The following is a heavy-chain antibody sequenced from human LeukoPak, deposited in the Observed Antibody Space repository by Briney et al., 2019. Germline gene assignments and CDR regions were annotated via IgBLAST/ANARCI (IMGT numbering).Heavy chain of an antibody. V-gene: IGHV1-69*13. CDR3: ALSGSYGIGVADY. Sequence: GASVTVSCTASGGTFSIYAISWVRQAPGQGLEWMGGIIPIFGTANYAQKFQGRVTITADESTSTAYMELSSLRSEDTAVYYCALSGSYGIGVADYWGQGTLVTVSS. D-gene: IGHD1-26*01. J-gene: IGHJ4*02. CDR1: GGTFSIYA. CDR2: IIPIFGTA.